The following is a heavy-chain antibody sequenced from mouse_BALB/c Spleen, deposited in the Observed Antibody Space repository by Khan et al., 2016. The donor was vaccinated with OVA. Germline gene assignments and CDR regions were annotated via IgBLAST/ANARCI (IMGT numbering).Heavy chain of an antibody. Sequence: QIQFVQSGPELKKPGETVKISCKASGYTFTNYGMNWLKQAPGKGLKWMGWINTYTGEPTYADDFKGRFAFSLETSASTAYLQINKRKNEDTGTELSARKVRWEFDVWGAGTTVTVSS. D-gene: IGHD1-3*01. CDR2: INTYTGEP. CDR3: ARKVRWEFDV. CDR1: GYTFTNYG. V-gene: IGHV9-3-1*01. J-gene: IGHJ1*01.